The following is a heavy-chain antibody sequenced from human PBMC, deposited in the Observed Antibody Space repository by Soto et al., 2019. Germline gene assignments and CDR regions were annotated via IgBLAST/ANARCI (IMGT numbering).Heavy chain of an antibody. CDR2: SRDKVHSHTT. CDR1: GFTFSDHY. J-gene: IGHJ4*02. CDR3: ARGVVSTGYFDY. V-gene: IGHV3-72*01. Sequence: EVQLAESGGGLVQPGGSLRLSCAASGFTFSDHYMDWVRQAPGKGLEWVGGSRDKVHSHTTEYAASVKGRFTISRGDSENSLYLQMNSLKTEDTAVYYCARGVVSTGYFDYWGQGTLVTVPS. D-gene: IGHD5-12*01.